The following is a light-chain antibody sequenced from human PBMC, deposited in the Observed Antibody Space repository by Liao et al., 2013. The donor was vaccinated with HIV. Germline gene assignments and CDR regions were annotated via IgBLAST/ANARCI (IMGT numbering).Light chain of an antibody. V-gene: IGLV3-1*01. CDR2: QGD. CDR1: KLGNKN. Sequence: SYELTQPPSVSVSPGQTASVTCSGDKLGNKNICWYQQKPGQSPVLVIYQGDQRPSGIPERFSGSHSGSTATLTISGAQAMDEAHYYCQSWDSATVLFGGGTKLTVL. CDR3: QSWDSATVL. J-gene: IGLJ2*01.